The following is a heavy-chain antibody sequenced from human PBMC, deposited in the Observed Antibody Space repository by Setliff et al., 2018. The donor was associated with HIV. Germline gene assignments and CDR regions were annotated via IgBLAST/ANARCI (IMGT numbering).Heavy chain of an antibody. V-gene: IGHV3-7*01. Sequence: PGGSLRLSCAASGFSFGSYWMSWVRQAPGKGLEWVANVKQDGSDKYYVDSVKGRFTISRDNAKNSLFLQMNSLRAEETAVYYCARSSTLPWELPYFDYWGQGTLVTVSS. D-gene: IGHD1-26*01. J-gene: IGHJ4*02. CDR3: ARSSTLPWELPYFDY. CDR2: VKQDGSDK. CDR1: GFSFGSYW.